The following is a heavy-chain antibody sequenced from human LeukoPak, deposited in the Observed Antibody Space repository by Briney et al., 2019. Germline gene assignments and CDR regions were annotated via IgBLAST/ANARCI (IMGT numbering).Heavy chain of an antibody. CDR2: ISSDGNT. J-gene: IGHJ6*02. CDR3: ARGQEQFSSPWQWGPRRKNFYYYGMDV. Sequence: PGGSLRLSCAASGFTVSSSSMNWVRLGPGKGLEWVSVISSDGNTYYADSVKGRFTISRDNSRNTLSLQMHGLRADDTAVYCARGQEQFSSPWQWGPRRKNFYYYGMDVWGQGTTATVSS. D-gene: IGHD6-19*01. CDR1: GFTVSSSS. V-gene: IGHV3-66*01.